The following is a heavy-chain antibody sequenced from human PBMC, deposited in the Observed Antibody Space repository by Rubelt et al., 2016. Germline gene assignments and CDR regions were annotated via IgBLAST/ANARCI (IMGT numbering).Heavy chain of an antibody. D-gene: IGHD6-13*01. CDR1: GGSFSGYY. J-gene: IGHJ6*02. CDR3: ARGRRGSSSWLGRDYYGMDV. Sequence: QVQLQQWGAGLLKPSETLSLTCAVYGGSFSGYYWSWIRQPPGKGLEWIGEINHSGSTNYNPSLKSRVTIPVDTSKIRFSRKLRPVTAADTAVYYCARGRRGSSSWLGRDYYGMDVWGRGTTVTVSS. CDR2: INHSGST. V-gene: IGHV4-34*01.